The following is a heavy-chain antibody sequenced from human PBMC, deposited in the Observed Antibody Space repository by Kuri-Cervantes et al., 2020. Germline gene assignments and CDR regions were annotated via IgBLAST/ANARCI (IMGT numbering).Heavy chain of an antibody. CDR1: GFTFDDYA. V-gene: IGHV3-9*01. CDR2: ISWNSGSI. D-gene: IGHD2-21*01. Sequence: SLKISCAASGFTFDDYAMHWVRQAPGKGLEWVSGISWNSGSIGYADSVKGRFTISRDNAKSSLYLQMNSLRAEDTAVYYCAKIAVIALWYFDYWGQGALVTVSS. CDR3: AKIAVIALWYFDY. J-gene: IGHJ4*02.